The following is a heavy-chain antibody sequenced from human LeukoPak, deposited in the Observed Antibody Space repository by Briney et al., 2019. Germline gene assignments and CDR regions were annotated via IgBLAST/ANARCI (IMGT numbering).Heavy chain of an antibody. Sequence: PGGSLRLSCAASGFTFSSYGMHWVRQAPGKGLEWVAVISYDGSNKYYADSVKGRFTISRDNSKNTLYLQMNSLRAEDTAVYYCAKSRLHIHRRGMDVWGQGTTVTVSS. CDR3: AKSRLHIHRRGMDV. D-gene: IGHD5-24*01. J-gene: IGHJ6*02. V-gene: IGHV3-30*18. CDR1: GFTFSSYG. CDR2: ISYDGSNK.